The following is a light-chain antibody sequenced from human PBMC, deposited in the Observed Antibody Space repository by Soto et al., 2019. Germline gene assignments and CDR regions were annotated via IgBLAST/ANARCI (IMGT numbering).Light chain of an antibody. J-gene: IGKJ1*01. CDR1: QSVSSN. V-gene: IGKV3-15*01. CDR2: GAS. CDR3: QQSNNWPPERT. Sequence: EIVMTQSPATLSVSPGERATLSCRASQSVSSNLAWYQQKPGQAPRLLIYGASTRATGIPARFSGSGSGTEFTLTISSLQSEDFAVYYCQQSNNWPPERTFGQGTKVDI.